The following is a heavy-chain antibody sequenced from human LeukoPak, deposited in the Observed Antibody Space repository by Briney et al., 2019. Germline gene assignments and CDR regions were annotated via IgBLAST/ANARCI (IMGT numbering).Heavy chain of an antibody. Sequence: GGSLRLSCAASGFTFSSYGMRWVRQAPGKGLEWVAVISYDGRNKYYADSVKGRFAVSRDSSTNTLYLQMNSLRVEDSAVYHCAKEPFSSGSWFDPWGQGTLVTVSS. CDR1: GFTFSSYG. CDR2: ISYDGRNK. D-gene: IGHD3-10*01. CDR3: AKEPFSSGSWFDP. J-gene: IGHJ5*02. V-gene: IGHV3-30*18.